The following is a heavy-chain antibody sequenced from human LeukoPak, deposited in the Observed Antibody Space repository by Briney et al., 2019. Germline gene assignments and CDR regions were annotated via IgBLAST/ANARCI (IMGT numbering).Heavy chain of an antibody. Sequence: ASVKVSCEASGYTFTGYYMHWVRQAPGQGLEWMGIINPSGGSTSYAQKFQGRVTMTRDTSTSTVYMELSSLRSEDTAVYYCARARGSVWGSYRRRYFDYWGQGTLVTVSS. D-gene: IGHD3-16*02. V-gene: IGHV1-46*01. J-gene: IGHJ4*02. CDR2: INPSGGST. CDR1: GYTFTGYY. CDR3: ARARGSVWGSYRRRYFDY.